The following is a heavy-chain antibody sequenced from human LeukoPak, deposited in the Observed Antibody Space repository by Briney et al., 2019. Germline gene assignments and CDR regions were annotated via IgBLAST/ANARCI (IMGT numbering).Heavy chain of an antibody. V-gene: IGHV5-51*01. J-gene: IGHJ4*02. CDR1: GYSFTNYW. Sequence: GESLKISCKSSGYSFTNYWIGWVRQMPGKGLEWMGIIYPDESDTRYSPSFQGRVAISVDKSISTAYLQWSSLKASDNAMYYCAKLGAYSSSWYVFVDYWGQGTLVTVSS. CDR2: IYPDESDT. CDR3: AKLGAYSSSWYVFVDY. D-gene: IGHD6-13*01.